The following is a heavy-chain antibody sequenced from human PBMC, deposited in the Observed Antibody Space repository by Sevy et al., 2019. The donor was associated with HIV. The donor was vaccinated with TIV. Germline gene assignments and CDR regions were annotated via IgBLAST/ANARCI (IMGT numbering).Heavy chain of an antibody. D-gene: IGHD6-19*01. CDR3: ARVVAVAVGIDY. Sequence: GGSLRLSCAVSGFSFSDYVMNWVRQAPGKGLEWVATISSTGLNIYYADSVKGRFTISRDNAKNSLFLEMSSLRADDTAVYYCARVVAVAVGIDYWGQGTLVTVSS. CDR2: ISSTGLNI. J-gene: IGHJ4*02. V-gene: IGHV3-21*01. CDR1: GFSFSDYV.